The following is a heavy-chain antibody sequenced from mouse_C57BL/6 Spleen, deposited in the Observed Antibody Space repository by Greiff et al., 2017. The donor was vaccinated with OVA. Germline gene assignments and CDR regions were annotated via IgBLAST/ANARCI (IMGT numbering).Heavy chain of an antibody. Sequence: QVQLKQSGPELVKPGASVKISCKASGYTFTDSYINWVKQRPGQGLEWIGWLFPGSGSTYYHEKFKGKATLTVDKSSRTTYMLLSSLTSEDSAVYFFARSGWLQYYFDYWGQGTTLTVSS. CDR1: GYTFTDSY. D-gene: IGHD2-3*01. V-gene: IGHV1-75*01. CDR3: ARSGWLQYYFDY. J-gene: IGHJ2*01. CDR2: LFPGSGST.